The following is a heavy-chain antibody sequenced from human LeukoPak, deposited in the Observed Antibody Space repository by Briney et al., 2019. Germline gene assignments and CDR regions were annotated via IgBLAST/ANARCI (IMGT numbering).Heavy chain of an antibody. CDR2: INHSGST. CDR3: ARRGTSVRY. CDR1: GGSFSGYY. J-gene: IGHJ4*02. V-gene: IGHV4-34*01. D-gene: IGHD2-15*01. Sequence: SETLSLTCAVYGGSFSGYYWSWIRQPPGKGLEWIGEINHSGSTNYNPSLKSRVTISVDTSKNQFSLKLSSVTAADTAVYYCARRGTSVRYWGQGTLVTVSS.